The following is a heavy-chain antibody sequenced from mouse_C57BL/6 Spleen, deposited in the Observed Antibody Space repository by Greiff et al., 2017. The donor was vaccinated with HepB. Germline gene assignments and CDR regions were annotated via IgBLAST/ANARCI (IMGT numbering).Heavy chain of an antibody. V-gene: IGHV5-4*01. J-gene: IGHJ4*01. CDR1: GFTFSSYA. CDR3: AREGPYDAMDY. Sequence: EVKLMESGGGLVKPGGSLKLSCAASGFTFSSYAMSWVRQTPEKRLEWVATISDGGSYTYYPDNVKGRFTISRDNAKNNLYLQMSQLKSEDTAMYYCAREGPYDAMDYWGQGTSVTVSS. CDR2: ISDGGSYT.